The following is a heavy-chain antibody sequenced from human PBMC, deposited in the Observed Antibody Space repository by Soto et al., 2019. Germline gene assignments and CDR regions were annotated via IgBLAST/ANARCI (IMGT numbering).Heavy chain of an antibody. D-gene: IGHD6-13*01. CDR2: INPDGSEK. J-gene: IGHJ4*02. V-gene: IGHV3-7*04. Sequence: GDFLRLSCSASGFTFSRHWMTWVRQAPGKGLEWVANINPDGSEKFSVDSVKGRFTISRDKAKNSLYLQMNSLRADDTAVYFCARGYSSSPLFEDYFDYWGQGA. CDR3: ARGYSSSPLFEDYFDY. CDR1: GFTFSRHW.